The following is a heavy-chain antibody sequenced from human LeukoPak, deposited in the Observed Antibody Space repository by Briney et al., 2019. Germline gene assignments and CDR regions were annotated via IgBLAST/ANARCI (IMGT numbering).Heavy chain of an antibody. J-gene: IGHJ4*02. CDR2: ISGRRDST. D-gene: IGHD6-19*01. Sequence: PGGSLRLSCAASGFTFSSYGMSWVRQAPGKGLEWVSSISGRRDSTSYADPVKGRFTISRDNSKNTLYLHMYSLRGDDTAVYSCAKASRPSIAVAADYWGQGTLVTVSS. V-gene: IGHV3-23*01. CDR3: AKASRPSIAVAADY. CDR1: GFTFSSYG.